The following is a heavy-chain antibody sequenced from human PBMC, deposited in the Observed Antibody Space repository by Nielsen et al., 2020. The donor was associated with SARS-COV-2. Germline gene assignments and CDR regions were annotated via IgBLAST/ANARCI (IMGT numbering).Heavy chain of an antibody. CDR3: ARGILGHFDS. CDR2: ISASRTSI. Sequence: ESLKISCAASGFTFSTSNMHWVRQAPGKGLEWVSYISASRTSIYYADSVKGRFTISRDNAMDSLFLQMNSLSAEDTAVYYCARGILGHFDSWGQGTLVTVSS. CDR1: GFTFSTSN. V-gene: IGHV3-48*01. J-gene: IGHJ4*02. D-gene: IGHD3-9*01.